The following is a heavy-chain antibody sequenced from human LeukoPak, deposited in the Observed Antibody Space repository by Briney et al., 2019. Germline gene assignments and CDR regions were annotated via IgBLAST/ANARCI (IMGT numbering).Heavy chain of an antibody. J-gene: IGHJ4*02. CDR1: GGSISSYY. D-gene: IGHD3-22*01. Sequence: PSETLSLTCAVSGGSISSYYWNWVRRPPGKGLEWIGHISYSGSSNYNASLKSRVTISLDTSKNQFSLRLNSAPPADTAVYYCARDGGYYVDYWGQGTLVTVSS. V-gene: IGHV4-59*12. CDR3: ARDGGYYVDY. CDR2: ISYSGSS.